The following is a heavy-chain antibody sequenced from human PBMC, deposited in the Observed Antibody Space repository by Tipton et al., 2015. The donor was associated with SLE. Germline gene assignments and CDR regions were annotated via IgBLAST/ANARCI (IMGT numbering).Heavy chain of an antibody. Sequence: TLSLTCTVSNGSISTYYWSWIRQPPGKGLEWIGYIYYSGSTNYNPSLKSRVTISVDTSKNQFSLKLSSVTAADTAVYYCARGGEQLVRYYYYGMDVWGQGTSVNVSS. CDR3: ARGGEQLVRYYYYGMDV. J-gene: IGHJ6*02. D-gene: IGHD6-6*01. V-gene: IGHV4-59*01. CDR2: IYYSGST. CDR1: NGSISTYY.